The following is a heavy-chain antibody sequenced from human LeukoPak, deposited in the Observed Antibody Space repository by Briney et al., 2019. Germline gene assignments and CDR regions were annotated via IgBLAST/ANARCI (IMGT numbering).Heavy chain of an antibody. V-gene: IGHV1-18*01. CDR1: GYTFKSAG. CDR3: ARTTNSYYYYYYIDV. CDR2: INDYNDNT. Sequence: GASVTVSCKASGYTFKSAGISWVRQAPGQGLEWMGWINDYNDNTKYAEKLQGRVTMTTDTSTSTAYMELRSLRSDDTAVYYCARTTNSYYYYYYIDVWGKGTTVTVSS. D-gene: IGHD1-26*01. J-gene: IGHJ6*03.